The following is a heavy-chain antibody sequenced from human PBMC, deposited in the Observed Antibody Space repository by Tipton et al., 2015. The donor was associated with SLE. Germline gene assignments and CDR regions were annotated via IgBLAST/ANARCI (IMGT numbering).Heavy chain of an antibody. D-gene: IGHD7-27*01. V-gene: IGHV4-59*12. Sequence: TLSLTCTVSGGSISSYYWSWIRQPPGKGLEWIGYIYYSGSTNYNPSLKSRVTISVDTSKNQFSLKLSSVTAADTAVYYCARDRPSNWGSGIDAFDIWGRGTMVTVSS. CDR2: IYYSGST. J-gene: IGHJ3*02. CDR1: GGSISSYY. CDR3: ARDRPSNWGSGIDAFDI.